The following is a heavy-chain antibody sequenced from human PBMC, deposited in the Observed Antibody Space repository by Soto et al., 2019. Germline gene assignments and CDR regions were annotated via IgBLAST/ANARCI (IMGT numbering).Heavy chain of an antibody. J-gene: IGHJ4*02. V-gene: IGHV3-30*18. CDR1: GFTFSSSG. D-gene: IGHD3-10*01. CDR2: ISYDGSNK. Sequence: QVQLVESGGGVVQPGRSLRLSCAASGFTFSSSGMHWVRQAPGKGLEWVAVISYDGSNKYYADSVKGRFTISRDNSKNALYLQMNSLRAEDTAVYYCAKDFSFGSMVRGVTEPLFDYWGQGTLVTVSS. CDR3: AKDFSFGSMVRGVTEPLFDY.